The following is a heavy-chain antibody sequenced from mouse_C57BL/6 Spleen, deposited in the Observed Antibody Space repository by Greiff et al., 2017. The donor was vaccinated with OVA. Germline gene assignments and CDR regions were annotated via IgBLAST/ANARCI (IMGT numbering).Heavy chain of an antibody. Sequence: QVQLQQPGAELVKPGASVKMSCKASGYTFTSYWITWVKQRPGQGLEWIGDIYPGSGSTNYNEKFKSKATLTVDTSSSTAYMQLSSLTSEDSAVYYCAREFDYYGSSYGGYFDYWGQGTTLTVSS. CDR3: AREFDYYGSSYGGYFDY. J-gene: IGHJ2*01. CDR1: GYTFTSYW. CDR2: IYPGSGST. D-gene: IGHD1-1*01. V-gene: IGHV1-55*01.